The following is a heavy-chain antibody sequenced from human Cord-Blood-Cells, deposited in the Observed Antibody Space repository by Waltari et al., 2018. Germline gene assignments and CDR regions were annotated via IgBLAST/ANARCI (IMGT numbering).Heavy chain of an antibody. CDR1: GGSISSSNW. CDR3: ARDHRPKLGIYAFDI. Sequence: QVQLQESGPGLVKPSGTLSLTCAVAGGSISSSNWWSWVRQPPGKGLEWIGEIYHSGSTNYNPSLKSRVTISVDKSKNQFSLKLSSVTAADTAVYYCARDHRPKLGIYAFDIWGQGTMVTVSS. CDR2: IYHSGST. V-gene: IGHV4-4*02. J-gene: IGHJ3*02.